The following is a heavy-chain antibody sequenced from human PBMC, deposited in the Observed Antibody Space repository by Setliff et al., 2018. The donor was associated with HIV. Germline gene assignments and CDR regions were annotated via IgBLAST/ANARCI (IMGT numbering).Heavy chain of an antibody. CDR1: GDSIRSNFNY. CDR3: ARGQHSSTWGALFDY. V-gene: IGHV4-39*07. J-gene: IGHJ4*02. Sequence: PSETLSLTCTVSGDSIRSNFNYWGWIRQPPGKGLEWLAIIYYSGSNYDNPSLKNRVTISIDKSKSHFSLKLSSVTAADTAVYYCARGQHSSTWGALFDYWGQGTLVTVSS. CDR2: IYYSGSN. D-gene: IGHD6-13*01.